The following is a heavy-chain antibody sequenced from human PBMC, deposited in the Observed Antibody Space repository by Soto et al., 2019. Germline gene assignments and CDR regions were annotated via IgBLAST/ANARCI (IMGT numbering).Heavy chain of an antibody. Sequence: SGKVSCKASGVTFSSYAISWVRQAPGQWLELMGGIIPSFGTAKXSQNFQGRVXITAEESASTSXMELSXVRAEGTAVYYCATVRGSDSAFDYWRQGTLVTVSS. CDR2: IIPSFGTA. D-gene: IGHD3-10*01. J-gene: IGHJ4*02. CDR3: ATVRGSDSAFDY. V-gene: IGHV1-69*13. CDR1: GVTFSSYA.